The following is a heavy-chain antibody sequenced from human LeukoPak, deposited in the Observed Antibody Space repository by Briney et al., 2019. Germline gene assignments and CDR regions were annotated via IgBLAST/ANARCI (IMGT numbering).Heavy chain of an antibody. CDR2: IYYSGST. D-gene: IGHD3-10*01. V-gene: IGHV4-59*01. Sequence: PSETLSLTCTVSGGSISSYYWSWIRQPPGKGLEWIGYIYYSGSTNYNPSLKSRVTISVDTSKNQFSLKLSSVTAADTAVYYCARDLRGPLGYFDLWGRGTLVTASS. J-gene: IGHJ2*01. CDR3: ARDLRGPLGYFDL. CDR1: GGSISSYY.